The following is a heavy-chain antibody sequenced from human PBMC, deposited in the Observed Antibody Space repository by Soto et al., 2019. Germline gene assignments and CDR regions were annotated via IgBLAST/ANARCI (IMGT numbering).Heavy chain of an antibody. Sequence: ILSHRCPVVCGSRRNYDWSLIRTQDGKGLEWIGRIYTSGSTNYNPSLRGRITISIATSNNQFSMRLTSVTAADTALYYCARDWVHERWFGPWGQGHLVSVS. J-gene: IGHJ5*02. V-gene: IGHV4-4*07. CDR3: ARDWVHERWFGP. CDR1: CGSRRNYD. CDR2: IYTSGST. D-gene: IGHD1-1*01.